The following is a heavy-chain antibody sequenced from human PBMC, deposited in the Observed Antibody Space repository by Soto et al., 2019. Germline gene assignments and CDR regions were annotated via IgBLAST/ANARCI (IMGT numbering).Heavy chain of an antibody. V-gene: IGHV5-51*01. J-gene: IGHJ4*02. CDR3: ARQEQIVIGVKAGGNYFFDH. Sequence: GESLKISCRASGYTLTDSWIAWVRQMPGKGLEWMGIIYPADSDARYSPPFQRQVTISVDKSINTAYLQWSSLEASDTAIYYCARQEQIVIGVKAGGNYFFDHWGQGTLVTVSS. CDR1: GYTLTDSW. CDR2: IYPADSDA. D-gene: IGHD2-8*01.